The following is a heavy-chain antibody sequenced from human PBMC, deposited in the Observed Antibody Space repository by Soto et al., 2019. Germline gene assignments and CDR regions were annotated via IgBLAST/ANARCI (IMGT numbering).Heavy chain of an antibody. CDR3: AGLRYSSSWYHAFDI. CDR1: GFTFSSYS. V-gene: IGHV3-21*01. J-gene: IGHJ3*02. D-gene: IGHD6-13*01. CDR2: ISSSSSYI. Sequence: GGSLRLSCAASGFTFSSYSMNWVRQAPGKGLEWVSSISSSSSYIYYADSVKGRFTISRDNAKNSLYLQMNSLRAEDTAVYYCAGLRYSSSWYHAFDIWGQGTMVTVSS.